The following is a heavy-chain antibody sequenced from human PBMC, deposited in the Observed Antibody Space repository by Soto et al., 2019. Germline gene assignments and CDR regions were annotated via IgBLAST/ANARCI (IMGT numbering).Heavy chain of an antibody. CDR1: GFTFSSYA. D-gene: IGHD6-19*01. Sequence: GGSLRLSCAASGFTFSSYAMSWVRQAPGKGLEWVSAISAGGGDSYYADSVKGRFTISRDNSRNTLYLQMNSLRAEDMAVYYCAKGSASGRPYYFDYWGQGTPVTVSS. V-gene: IGHV3-23*01. J-gene: IGHJ4*02. CDR3: AKGSASGRPYYFDY. CDR2: ISAGGGDS.